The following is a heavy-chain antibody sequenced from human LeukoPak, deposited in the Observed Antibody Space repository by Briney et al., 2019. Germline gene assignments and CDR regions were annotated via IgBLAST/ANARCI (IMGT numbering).Heavy chain of an antibody. V-gene: IGHV1-2*02. D-gene: IGHD3-10*01. CDR2: INPNSGGA. Sequence: ASVKVSCTASGYTFTGYYIHWVRQAPGQGLEWMAWINPNSGGAKYAQKFQGRVTMTRDTSITTAYMELTTLRSDDTALYYCARGPVTDGSGSYSGFRPWDYWGQGTLVTVSS. J-gene: IGHJ4*02. CDR3: ARGPVTDGSGSYSGFRPWDY. CDR1: GYTFTGYY.